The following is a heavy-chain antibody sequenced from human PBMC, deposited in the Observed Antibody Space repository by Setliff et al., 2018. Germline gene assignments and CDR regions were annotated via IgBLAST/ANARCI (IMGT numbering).Heavy chain of an antibody. Sequence: PETLSPTCPVSGGSISNIYWSWTRQPAGKGLEWIGRIYTSGRTNYNPSLKTRVTMSVDTSKNQFSLKLSSVTAAAPSVYYCARKGISALSGAFDMWGQGTMVTVSS. D-gene: IGHD1-26*01. CDR1: GGSISNIY. V-gene: IGHV4-4*07. CDR3: ARKGISALSGAFDM. J-gene: IGHJ3*02. CDR2: IYTSGRT.